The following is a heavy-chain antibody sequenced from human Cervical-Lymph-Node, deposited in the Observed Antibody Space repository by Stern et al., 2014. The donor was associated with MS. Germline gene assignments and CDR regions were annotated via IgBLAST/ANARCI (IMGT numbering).Heavy chain of an antibody. CDR1: GYTFSTYD. J-gene: IGHJ3*02. D-gene: IGHD4-17*01. CDR2: ISGYNGKT. CDR3: AREGYGDYNSNLVGAFDI. V-gene: IGHV1-18*01. Sequence: QVQLVESGPEVKKPGASVKVSCKASGYTFSTYDISWVRQAPGQGLEWMGWISGYNGKTKYGPKFQGRVTMTTDTSTSTAYMELRSLRSDDTAVYYCAREGYGDYNSNLVGAFDIWGQGTMVTVSS.